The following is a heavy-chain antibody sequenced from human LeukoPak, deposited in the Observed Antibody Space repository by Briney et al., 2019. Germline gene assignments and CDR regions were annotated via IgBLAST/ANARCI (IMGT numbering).Heavy chain of an antibody. J-gene: IGHJ4*02. V-gene: IGHV3-43*01. D-gene: IGHD4-11*01. Sequence: SGGSLRLSCAASGFTFDDYTMHWVRQAPGKGLEWVSLISWDGGSTYYADSVKGRFTISRDNSKNSLYLQMNSLRTEDTALYYCAKDLFPYSNLTPDYWGQGTLVTVSS. CDR2: ISWDGGST. CDR1: GFTFDDYT. CDR3: AKDLFPYSNLTPDY.